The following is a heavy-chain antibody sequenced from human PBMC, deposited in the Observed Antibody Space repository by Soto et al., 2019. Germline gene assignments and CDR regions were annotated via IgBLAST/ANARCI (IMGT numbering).Heavy chain of an antibody. D-gene: IGHD5-12*01. CDR2: INHSGST. Sequence: PXETLSLTCAVYGGSLSGYYWSWIRQPPGKGLEWIGEINHSGSTNYNPSLKSRVTISVDTSKNQFSLKLSSVTAADTAVYYCARVGRRDGYNSSDYWGQGTLVTVSS. CDR3: ARVGRRDGYNSSDY. V-gene: IGHV4-34*01. J-gene: IGHJ4*02. CDR1: GGSLSGYY.